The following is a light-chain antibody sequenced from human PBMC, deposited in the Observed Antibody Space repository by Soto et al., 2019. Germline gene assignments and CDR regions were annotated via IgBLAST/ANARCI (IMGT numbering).Light chain of an antibody. Sequence: ENVLTQSPGTLSLSPVDRASLSCRASQSVSNNYLAWHQQRPGQAPRLLIFGASNRATGVPDRFTGSASGTDLTLTISRLQPEDFALYFCQQYASSPVTFGGGTKVDIK. CDR1: QSVSNNY. V-gene: IGKV3-20*01. CDR2: GAS. J-gene: IGKJ4*01. CDR3: QQYASSPVT.